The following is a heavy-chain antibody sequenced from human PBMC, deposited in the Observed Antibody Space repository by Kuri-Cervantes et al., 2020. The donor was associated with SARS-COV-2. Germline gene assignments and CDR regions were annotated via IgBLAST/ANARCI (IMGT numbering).Heavy chain of an antibody. Sequence: SETLSLTCTVSGGSVSSGSYYWSWIRQPPGKGLEWIGYIYYSGSTNYNPSLKSRVTISVDTSKNQFSLKLSSVTAADTAVYYCAREGSSSWYRTKGGYFDYWGQGTLVTVSS. D-gene: IGHD6-13*01. CDR2: IYYSGST. CDR1: GGSVSSGSYY. V-gene: IGHV4-61*01. J-gene: IGHJ4*02. CDR3: AREGSSSWYRTKGGYFDY.